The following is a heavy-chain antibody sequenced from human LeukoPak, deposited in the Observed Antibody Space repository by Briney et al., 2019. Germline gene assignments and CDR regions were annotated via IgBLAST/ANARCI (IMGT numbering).Heavy chain of an antibody. J-gene: IGHJ6*02. Sequence: GGSLRLSCAASGFTVSSNYMSWVRQAPGKGLEWVSVIHSGGSTYYADSVKGRFTISRDNSKNTLYLQMNSLRAEDTAVYYCARDQIVVVTATHYYYYGMDVWGQGTTVTVSS. V-gene: IGHV3-66*01. CDR2: IHSGGST. CDR3: ARDQIVVVTATHYYYYGMDV. D-gene: IGHD2-21*02. CDR1: GFTVSSNY.